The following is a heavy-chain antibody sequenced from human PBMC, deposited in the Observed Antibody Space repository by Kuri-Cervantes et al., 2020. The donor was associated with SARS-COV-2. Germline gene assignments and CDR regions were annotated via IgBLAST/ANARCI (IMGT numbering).Heavy chain of an antibody. Sequence: GGSLRLSCAASGFTFSSYAMHWVRQAPGKGLEWLSYIDSSSSTIYSADSVKGRFSISRDNAKNSLYLQMKSLRAEDTAVYYCARVESSAVEYFDLWGRGTLVTVSS. J-gene: IGHJ2*01. V-gene: IGHV3-48*01. CDR1: GFTFSSYA. D-gene: IGHD6-19*01. CDR3: ARVESSAVEYFDL. CDR2: IDSSSSTI.